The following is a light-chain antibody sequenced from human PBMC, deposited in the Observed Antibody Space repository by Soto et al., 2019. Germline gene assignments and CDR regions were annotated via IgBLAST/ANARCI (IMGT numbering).Light chain of an antibody. V-gene: IGLV2-8*01. CDR1: SSDVGGYNY. CDR2: EVS. Sequence: QSVLTQPPSASGSPGQSVTISCTGTSSDVGGYNYVSWYQQHPGKAPKVMIYEVSKRPSGVPDRFSGSKSGNTASLTVSGLQAEDEADYYCSSYAGSNNVVFGGGTKVTV. J-gene: IGLJ2*01. CDR3: SSYAGSNNVV.